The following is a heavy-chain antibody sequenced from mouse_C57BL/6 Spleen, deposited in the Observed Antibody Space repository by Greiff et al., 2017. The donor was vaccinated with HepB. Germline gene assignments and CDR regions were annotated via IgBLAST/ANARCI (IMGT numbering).Heavy chain of an antibody. CDR1: GYTFTSYW. CDR3: ARRELGRGY. J-gene: IGHJ2*01. Sequence: QVQLQHPGAELVKPGASVKLSCKASGYTFTSYWMQWVKQRPGQGLEWIGEIDPSDSYTNYNQKFKGKATLTVDTSSSTAYMQLSSLTSEDSAVYYCARRELGRGYWGKGTTLTVSS. CDR2: IDPSDSYT. D-gene: IGHD4-1*01. V-gene: IGHV1-50*01.